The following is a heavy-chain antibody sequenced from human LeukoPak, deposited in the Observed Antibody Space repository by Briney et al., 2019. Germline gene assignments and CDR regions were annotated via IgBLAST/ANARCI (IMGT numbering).Heavy chain of an antibody. CDR2: IYYSGST. D-gene: IGHD6-19*01. J-gene: IGHJ4*02. CDR1: GGSISSYY. Sequence: PSETLSLTCTVSGGSISSYYWSWIRQPPGKGLEWIGYIYYSGSTNYNPSLKSRVTIPVDTSKDQFSLKLSSVTAADAAVYYCASSIYSSGWYDFDYWGQGTLVTVSS. V-gene: IGHV4-59*08. CDR3: ASSIYSSGWYDFDY.